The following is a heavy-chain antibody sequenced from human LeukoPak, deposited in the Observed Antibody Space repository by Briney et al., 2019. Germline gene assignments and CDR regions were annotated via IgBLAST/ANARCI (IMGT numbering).Heavy chain of an antibody. D-gene: IGHD3-3*01. CDR2: IYYSGST. CDR1: GGSISSYY. Sequence: PSETLSLTCTVSGGSISSYYWSWIRQPPGKGLEWIGYIYYSGSTNYNPSLKSRVTISVDTSKNQFSLKLSSVTAADTAVYYCARVPGWGFWSGYYIDYWGQGTLVTVSS. J-gene: IGHJ4*02. V-gene: IGHV4-59*12. CDR3: ARVPGWGFWSGYYIDY.